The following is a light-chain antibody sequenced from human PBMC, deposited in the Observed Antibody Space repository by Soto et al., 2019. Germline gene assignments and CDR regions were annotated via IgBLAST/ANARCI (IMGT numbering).Light chain of an antibody. CDR1: QSVSSY. V-gene: IGKV3D-11*02. CDR3: QKRSNWHPIT. CDR2: DAS. J-gene: IGKJ5*01. Sequence: EIVLTQSPATLSLSPGERATLSFRASQSVSSYLAWYQQKPGQAPRLLIYDASNRATGIPARFRGSGPGTDFTLTISSLEPEDFAVYYCQKRSNWHPITFGQGTRLEIK.